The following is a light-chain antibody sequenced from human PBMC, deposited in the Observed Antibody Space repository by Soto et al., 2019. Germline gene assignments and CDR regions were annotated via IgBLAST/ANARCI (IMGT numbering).Light chain of an antibody. V-gene: IGKV1-39*01. Sequence: DIQMTQSPSSLSASVGDRVTITCRASQSISTYLTWYQQKSGKAPKLLIYAASRLQSGVPSRFSGSGSGTDFTLTITSLHPDDFATYYCQQSYSSPWTFGQGTKVDIK. CDR3: QQSYSSPWT. J-gene: IGKJ1*01. CDR1: QSISTY. CDR2: AAS.